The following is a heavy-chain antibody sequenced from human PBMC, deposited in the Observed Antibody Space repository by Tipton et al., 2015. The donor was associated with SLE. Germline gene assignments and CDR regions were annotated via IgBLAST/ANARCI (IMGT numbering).Heavy chain of an antibody. J-gene: IGHJ4*02. V-gene: IGHV5-51*01. CDR3: ARHSTVGYSSGWYVDY. CDR2: IYPGDSDT. D-gene: IGHD6-19*01. CDR1: GYSFTSYW. Sequence: QSGAEVKKPGESLKISCKGSGYSFTSYWIGWVRQMPGKGLEWMGIIYPGDSDTRYSPSFQGQVTISAHKSISTAYLQWSSLKASDAAMYYCARHSTVGYSSGWYVDYWGQGTLVTVSS.